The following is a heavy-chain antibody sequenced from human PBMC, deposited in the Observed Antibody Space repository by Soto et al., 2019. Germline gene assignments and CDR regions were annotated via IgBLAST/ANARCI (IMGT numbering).Heavy chain of an antibody. CDR2: ISSSSSTI. CDR3: ARDQGVTIFGVVIDPYFDY. Sequence: GGSLRLSCAASGFTFSSYSMNWVRQAPGKGLEWVSYISSSSSTIYYADSVKGRFTISRDNAKNSLYLQMNSLRDEDTAVYYCARDQGVTIFGVVIDPYFDYWGQGTLVTVSS. CDR1: GFTFSSYS. J-gene: IGHJ4*02. D-gene: IGHD3-3*01. V-gene: IGHV3-48*02.